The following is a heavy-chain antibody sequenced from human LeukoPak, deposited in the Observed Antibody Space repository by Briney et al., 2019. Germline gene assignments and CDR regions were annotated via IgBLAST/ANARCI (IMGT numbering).Heavy chain of an antibody. Sequence: SETLSLTCTVSGGSISSYYWSWIRQPPGEGLEWIGYIYYSGSTNYNPSLKSRVTISVDTSKNQFSLKLSSVTAADTAVYYCARLLWPLSFDYWGQGTLVTVSS. CDR2: IYYSGST. D-gene: IGHD2-2*01. J-gene: IGHJ4*02. CDR3: ARLLWPLSFDY. CDR1: GGSISSYY. V-gene: IGHV4-59*08.